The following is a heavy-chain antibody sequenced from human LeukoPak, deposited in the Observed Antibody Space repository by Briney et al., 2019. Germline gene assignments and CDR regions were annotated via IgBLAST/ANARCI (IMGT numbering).Heavy chain of an antibody. Sequence: TXXXMYXVRQAPGQRLEWMGWINVGNGNTKYSQNLQDRVTITRDTSASTAYMELSSLRSEDTAVYYCARDPDYWGQGTLVTVSS. CDR2: INVGNGNT. V-gene: IGHV1-3*01. J-gene: IGHJ4*02. CDR1: TXXX. CDR3: ARDPDY.